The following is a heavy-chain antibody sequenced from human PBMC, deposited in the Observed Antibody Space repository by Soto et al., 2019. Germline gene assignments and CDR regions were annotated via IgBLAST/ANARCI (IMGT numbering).Heavy chain of an antibody. CDR3: ERGGGGESYFAF. D-gene: IGHD3-16*01. J-gene: IGHJ4*02. V-gene: IGHV3-74*01. Sequence: PGGSLRLSCAASGFSFSEYWMHWVRQAPGKGLVWVSRINNDGSSTIYADSVKGHVSISRDNAKNTLYLQMSSLRDEDTAVYFWERGGGGESYFAFWGRGPLVPVSS. CDR1: GFSFSEYW. CDR2: INNDGSST.